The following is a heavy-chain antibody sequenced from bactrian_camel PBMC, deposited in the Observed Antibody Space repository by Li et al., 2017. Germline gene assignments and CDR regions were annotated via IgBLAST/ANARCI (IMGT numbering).Heavy chain of an antibody. D-gene: IGHD2*01. CDR2: MDSDGTA. CDR1: AYTPANVR. CDR3: AADNIVQGPRCSGDYWGQGFGH. J-gene: IGHJ6*01. V-gene: IGHV3S53*01. Sequence: VQLVESGGGSVQAGGSLRLSCAFDAYTPANVRMAWFRQAPEKEREGVAAMDSDGTASYADPVKGRFTVSKDNAKKILYLQMTSLKPEDTAMYYCAADNIVQGPRCSGDYWGQGFGHWGQGTQVTVS.